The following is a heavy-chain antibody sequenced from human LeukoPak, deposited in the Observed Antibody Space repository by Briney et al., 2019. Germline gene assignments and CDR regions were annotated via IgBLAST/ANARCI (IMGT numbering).Heavy chain of an antibody. CDR2: IKQDGSEK. V-gene: IGHV3-7*01. Sequence: PGGSLRLSCTASGFTFSSYRMSWVRQAPGKGLEWVAHIKQDGSEKYYVDSVKGRFTISRDNAKHSLYLQMNSLRAEDTAVYYCARDPDSAVPIDYWGQGTLVTVSS. J-gene: IGHJ4*02. CDR3: ARDPDSAVPIDY. CDR1: GFTFSSYR.